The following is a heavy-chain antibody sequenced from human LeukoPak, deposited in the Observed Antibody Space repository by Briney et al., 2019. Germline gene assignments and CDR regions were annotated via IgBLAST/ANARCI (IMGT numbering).Heavy chain of an antibody. CDR2: VYYTGST. Sequence: PSETLSLTCTVSGGSISSYYWSWIRQPPGKGLERIGNVYYTGSTNYNPSLKSRVTISVDTSKNQFSLKLSSVTAADTAVYYCAREGYGGYGPGTFDYWGQGTLVTVSS. CDR1: GGSISSYY. CDR3: AREGYGGYGPGTFDY. V-gene: IGHV4-59*01. D-gene: IGHD5-12*01. J-gene: IGHJ4*02.